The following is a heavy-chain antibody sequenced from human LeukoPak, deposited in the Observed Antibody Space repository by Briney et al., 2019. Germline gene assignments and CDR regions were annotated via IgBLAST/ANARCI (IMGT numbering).Heavy chain of an antibody. V-gene: IGHV4-4*07. CDR2: IYTSGST. D-gene: IGHD3-10*01. CDR1: GGSISSYY. CDR3: ASLAWFGESFDY. Sequence: PSETLSLTCTVSGGSISSYYWSWIRQPAGKGLEWIGRIYTSGSTNYNPSLKSRATMSVDTSKNQFSLKLSSVTAADTAVYYCASLAWFGESFDYWGQGTLVTVSS. J-gene: IGHJ4*02.